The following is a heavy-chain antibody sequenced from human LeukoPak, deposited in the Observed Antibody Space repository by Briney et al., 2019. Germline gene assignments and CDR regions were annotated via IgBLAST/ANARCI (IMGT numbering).Heavy chain of an antibody. V-gene: IGHV3-23*01. J-gene: IGHJ4*02. CDR2: ISGSGGST. D-gene: IGHD3-10*01. CDR1: GFTFSSYA. Sequence: GGSLTLSCAASGFTFSSYAMSWFRQAPGKGLEWVSAISGSGGSTYYADSVKGRFTISRDNSKNTLYLQMNSLRAEDTAVYYCAKGSWSLLWFGELFCYFDYWGQGTLVTVSS. CDR3: AKGSWSLLWFGELFCYFDY.